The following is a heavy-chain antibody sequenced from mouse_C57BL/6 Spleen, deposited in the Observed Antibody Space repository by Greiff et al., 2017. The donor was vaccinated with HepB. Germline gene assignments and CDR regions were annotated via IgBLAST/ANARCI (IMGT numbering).Heavy chain of an antibody. V-gene: IGHV5-16*01. Sequence: EVKLVESEGGLVQPGSSMKLSCTASGFTFSDYYMAWVRQVPEKGLEWVANINYDGSSTYYLDSLKSRFIISRDNAKNILYLQMSSLKSEDTATYYCARERTGMYFDYWGQGTTLTVSS. J-gene: IGHJ2*01. CDR3: ARERTGMYFDY. D-gene: IGHD4-1*01. CDR2: INYDGSST. CDR1: GFTFSDYY.